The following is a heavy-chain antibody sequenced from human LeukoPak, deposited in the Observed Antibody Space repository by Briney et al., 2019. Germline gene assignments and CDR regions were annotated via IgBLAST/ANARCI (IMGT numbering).Heavy chain of an antibody. CDR3: TRDADYGNYGGDP. J-gene: IGHJ5*02. CDR1: GFTFGDYA. V-gene: IGHV3-49*03. D-gene: IGHD4-11*01. CDR2: IRSKAYGGTT. Sequence: PGGSLRLSCTASGFTFGDYAMSWFRQAPGKGLEWVGFIRSKAYGGTTEYAASVKGRSTISRDDSKSIAYLQMNSLKTEDTAMYYCTRDADYGNYGGDPWGQGTLVTVSS.